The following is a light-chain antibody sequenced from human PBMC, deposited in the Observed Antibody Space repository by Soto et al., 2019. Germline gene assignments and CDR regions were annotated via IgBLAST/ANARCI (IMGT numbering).Light chain of an antibody. CDR2: EVS. CDR3: SSYSGSSTLVV. CDR1: SSDVGGYNY. J-gene: IGLJ1*01. V-gene: IGLV2-14*01. Sequence: QSALTQPASVSGSPGQSITISCTGTSSDVGGYNYVYWYQQHPGKDPKLMIYEVSNRPTGISNRFSASKSGNTASLTISGLQAEDEADYYCSSYSGSSTLVVFGTGSKLTVL.